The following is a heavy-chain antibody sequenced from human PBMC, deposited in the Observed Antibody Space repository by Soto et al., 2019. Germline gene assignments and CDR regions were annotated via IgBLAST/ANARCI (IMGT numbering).Heavy chain of an antibody. V-gene: IGHV4-34*01. J-gene: IGHJ4*02. Sequence: SETLSLTCAVYGGSFSGYYWSWIRQPPGKGLEWIGEINHSGSTNYNPSLKSRVTTSVDTSKNQFSLKLSSVTAADTAVYYCARGKLRFQYWGQGTLVTVAS. D-gene: IGHD3-3*01. CDR3: ARGKLRFQY. CDR2: INHSGST. CDR1: GGSFSGYY.